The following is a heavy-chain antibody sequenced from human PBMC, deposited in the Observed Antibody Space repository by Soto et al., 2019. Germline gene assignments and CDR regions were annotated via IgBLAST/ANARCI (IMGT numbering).Heavy chain of an antibody. CDR1: GGSISSGNYY. CDR3: ATMGTPATGLYYFDY. D-gene: IGHD1-7*01. J-gene: IGHJ4*02. V-gene: IGHV4-30-4*01. Sequence: QVQLQESGPGLVKPSQTLSLTCTVSGGSISSGNYYWSWIRQPPGKGLEWIGFISYSGSTYYNASRKSRFTISVDTSKNQFSLNRSFVTAADTAVYYCATMGTPATGLYYFDYWGQGTLVTVSS. CDR2: ISYSGST.